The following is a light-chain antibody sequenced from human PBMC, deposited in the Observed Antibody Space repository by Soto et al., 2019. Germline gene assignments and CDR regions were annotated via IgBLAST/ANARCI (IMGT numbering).Light chain of an antibody. V-gene: IGKV1-39*01. CDR3: QQYGSSGT. Sequence: DIQMTQSPSSLSASVGDRVTITCRASQSIGTNLNWYQQRPGKAPKLLIYAVSSLQSGVSSRFSGSGSGTDFTLSINSLQREDFATYYCQQYGSSGTFGQGTKVDIK. CDR1: QSIGTN. CDR2: AVS. J-gene: IGKJ1*01.